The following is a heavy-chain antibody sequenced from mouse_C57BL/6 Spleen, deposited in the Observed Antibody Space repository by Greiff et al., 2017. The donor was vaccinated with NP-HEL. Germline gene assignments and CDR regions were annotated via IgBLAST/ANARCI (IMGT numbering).Heavy chain of an antibody. CDR1: GYTFTSYW. J-gene: IGHJ4*01. V-gene: IGHV1-69*01. CDR2: IDPSDSYT. D-gene: IGHD4-1*01. CDR3: ARGLGRGAMEY. Sequence: VQLQQPGAELVMPGASVKLSCKASGYTFTSYWMHWVKQRPGQGLEWIGEIDPSDSYTNYNQKFKGKSTLTVDKSSSTAYMQLSSLTSEDSAVYDCARGLGRGAMEYWGKGTSVTVST.